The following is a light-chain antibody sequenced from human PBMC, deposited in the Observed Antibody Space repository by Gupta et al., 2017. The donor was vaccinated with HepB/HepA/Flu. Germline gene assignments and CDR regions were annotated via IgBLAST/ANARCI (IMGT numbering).Light chain of an antibody. CDR2: EVT. V-gene: IGLV2-23*02. CDR3: CSYVGSSTVV. Sequence: QSALTQPASVSGSPGQAITISCTGTSNDVGAYNFVSWYQHHPDKAPELMIYEVTKRPSGVSNRFSGSKAGNTASLTISGLQPEDEADYYCCSYVGSSTVVFGGGTKLTVL. J-gene: IGLJ2*01. CDR1: SNDVGAYNF.